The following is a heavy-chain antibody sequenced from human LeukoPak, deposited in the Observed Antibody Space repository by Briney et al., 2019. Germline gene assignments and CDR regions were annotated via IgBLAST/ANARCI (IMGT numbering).Heavy chain of an antibody. CDR2: IYYSGST. V-gene: IGHV4-61*01. Sequence: KPSETLSLTCTVSGGSVSSGSYYWSWIRQPPGKGLEWIGYIYYSGSTNYTHSLKSRVTISVDPSKTQFSLKLSSVTAADTAVYYCQRGRPTSNFDYCGQGTLVTVSS. CDR1: GGSVSSGSYY. D-gene: IGHD6-6*01. J-gene: IGHJ4*02. CDR3: QRGRPTSNFDY.